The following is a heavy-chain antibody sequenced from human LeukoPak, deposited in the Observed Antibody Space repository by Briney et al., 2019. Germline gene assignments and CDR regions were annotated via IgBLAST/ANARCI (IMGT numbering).Heavy chain of an antibody. CDR3: ASIAAAGTEEFDY. D-gene: IGHD6-13*01. Sequence: GGSLRLSCAASGFTFSSYWTSWVRQAPGKGLEWVANIKQDGSEKYYLDSVKGRFTISRDNAKNSLYLQMNSLRAEDTAVYYCASIAAAGTEEFDYWGQGTLVTVSS. CDR2: IKQDGSEK. J-gene: IGHJ4*02. CDR1: GFTFSSYW. V-gene: IGHV3-7*01.